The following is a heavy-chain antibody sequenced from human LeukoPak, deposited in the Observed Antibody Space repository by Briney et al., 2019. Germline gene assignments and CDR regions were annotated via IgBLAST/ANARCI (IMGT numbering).Heavy chain of an antibody. D-gene: IGHD6-19*01. Sequence: GGSLRLSCAASGFTFSSYAMSWVRQAPGKGLEWVSAISGCGGSTYYADSVKGRFTIFRDNSKNTLYLQMNSLRAEDTAVYYCAKQSAAVAGIETFDYWGQGTLVTVSS. J-gene: IGHJ4*02. V-gene: IGHV3-23*01. CDR2: ISGCGGST. CDR1: GFTFSSYA. CDR3: AKQSAAVAGIETFDY.